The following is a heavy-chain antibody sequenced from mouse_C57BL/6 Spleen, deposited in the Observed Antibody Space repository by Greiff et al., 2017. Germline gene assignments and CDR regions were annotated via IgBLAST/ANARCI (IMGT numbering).Heavy chain of an antibody. V-gene: IGHV5-9*01. J-gene: IGHJ4*01. Sequence: DVKLVESGGGLVKPGGSLKLSCAASGFTFSSYTMSWVRQTPEKRLEWVATISGGGGNTYYPDSVKGRFTISRDNAKNTLYLQMSSLRSEDTALYYCAITTVGYAMDYWGQGTSVTVSS. CDR1: GFTFSSYT. D-gene: IGHD1-1*01. CDR2: ISGGGGNT. CDR3: AITTVGYAMDY.